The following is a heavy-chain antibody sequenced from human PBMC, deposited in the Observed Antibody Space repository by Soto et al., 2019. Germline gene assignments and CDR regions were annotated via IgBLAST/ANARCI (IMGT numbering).Heavy chain of an antibody. CDR2: IIPIFGTA. CDR3: ARGTRLRYFDWSKPASDMDV. V-gene: IGHV1-69*13. J-gene: IGHJ6*02. Sequence: SVKVSCKASGGTFSIYAISWVLQAPGQGLEWMGGIIPIFGTANYAQKFQGRVTITADESTSTAYMELSSLRSEDTAVYYCARGTRLRYFDWSKPASDMDVWGQGTTVTVSS. D-gene: IGHD3-9*01. CDR1: GGTFSIYA.